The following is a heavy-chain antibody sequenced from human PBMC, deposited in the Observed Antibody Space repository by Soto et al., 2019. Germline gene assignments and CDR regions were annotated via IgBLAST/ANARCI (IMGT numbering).Heavy chain of an antibody. Sequence: QVQLVQSGAEVKKPGSSVKVSCKASGGTFSTYAISWVRQAPGQGLEWMGGIIPIFGTAKYAQKFQGRVTIPADESTSTAYIEMSSLRSEDTAVYYWAREIFGVIISGGRDAFDIGGQGTMVTVSS. CDR3: AREIFGVIISGGRDAFDI. CDR1: GGTFSTYA. J-gene: IGHJ3*02. D-gene: IGHD3-3*01. CDR2: IIPIFGTA. V-gene: IGHV1-69*01.